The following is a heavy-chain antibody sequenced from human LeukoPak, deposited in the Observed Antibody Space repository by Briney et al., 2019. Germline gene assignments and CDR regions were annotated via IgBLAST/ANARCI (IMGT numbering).Heavy chain of an antibody. V-gene: IGHV3-48*04. CDR1: GCTFSSYS. D-gene: IGHD1-14*01. CDR2: ISSSSSTI. J-gene: IGHJ6*02. CDR3: ARLRGSLIAEPYYYYGMDV. Sequence: GGSLRLSCAASGCTFSSYSMNWVRQAPGKGLEWVSYISSSSSTIYYADSVKGRFTISRDNAKNSLYLQMNSLRAEDTAVYYCARLRGSLIAEPYYYYGMDVWGQGTTVTVSS.